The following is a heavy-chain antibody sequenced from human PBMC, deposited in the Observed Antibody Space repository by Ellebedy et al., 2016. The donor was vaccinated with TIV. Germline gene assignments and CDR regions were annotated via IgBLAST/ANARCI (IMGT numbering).Heavy chain of an antibody. D-gene: IGHD3-3*01. V-gene: IGHV3-23*01. J-gene: IGHJ2*01. CDR2: ISGSGGST. CDR3: AKVGHSWSGPGSTDWYFDL. Sequence: GESLKISCAASGFTFSSYAMSWVRQAPGKGLEWVSAISGSGGSTYYADSVKGRFTISRDNSKNTLYLQMNSLRAEDTAVYYCAKVGHSWSGPGSTDWYFDLWGRGTLVTVSS. CDR1: GFTFSSYA.